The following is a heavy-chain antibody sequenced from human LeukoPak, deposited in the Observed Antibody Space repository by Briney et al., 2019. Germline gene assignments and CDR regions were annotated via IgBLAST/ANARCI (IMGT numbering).Heavy chain of an antibody. CDR3: ARDRLPSDFRSGYMYYYYYYYMDV. CDR1: GFTFSSYW. V-gene: IGHV3-7*01. D-gene: IGHD3-3*01. CDR2: IKQDGSEK. J-gene: IGHJ6*03. Sequence: PGGSLRLSCAASGFTFSSYWMSWVRQAPGKGLEWVANIKQDGSEKYYVDSVKGRFTISRDNAKNSLYLQMNSLRAEDTAVYYCARDRLPSDFRSGYMYYYYYYYMDVWGKGTTVTVSS.